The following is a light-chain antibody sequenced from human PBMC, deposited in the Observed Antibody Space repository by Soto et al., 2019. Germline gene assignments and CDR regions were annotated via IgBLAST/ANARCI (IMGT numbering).Light chain of an antibody. CDR3: QQGGT. V-gene: IGKV3-11*01. CDR1: QSVNSY. Sequence: EIVLTQSPATLSLSPGERATLSCRASQSVNSYLAWYQQKPGQAPRLLIYDASNRATGIPARFSGSGSGTDFALTISSLEPKDFAVYYCQQGGTFGQGTRLEIK. CDR2: DAS. J-gene: IGKJ5*01.